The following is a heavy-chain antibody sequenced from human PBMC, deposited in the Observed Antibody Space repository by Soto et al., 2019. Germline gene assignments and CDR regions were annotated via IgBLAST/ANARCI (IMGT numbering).Heavy chain of an antibody. D-gene: IGHD3-3*01. CDR1: GFTFDDYA. J-gene: IGHJ5*02. V-gene: IGHV3-23*01. Sequence: PGGSLRLSCAASGFTFDDYAMDWVRQAPGKGLEWVSAISGSGGSTYYADSVKGRFTISRDNSKNTLYLQMNSLRAEDTAVYYCVLANWFDPWGQGTLVTVSS. CDR3: VLANWFDP. CDR2: ISGSGGST.